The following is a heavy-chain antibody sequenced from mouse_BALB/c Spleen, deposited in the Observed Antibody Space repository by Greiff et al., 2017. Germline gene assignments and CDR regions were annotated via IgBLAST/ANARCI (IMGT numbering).Heavy chain of an antibody. V-gene: IGHV1S135*01. CDR3: ARSFYYGSPWFAY. Sequence: VQLQQSGPELMKPGASVKISCKASGYSFTSYYMHWVKQSHGKSLEWIGYIDPFNGGTSYNQKFKGKATLTVDKSSSTAYMHLSSLTSEDSAVYYCARSFYYGSPWFAYWGQGTLVTVSA. CDR1: GYSFTSYY. D-gene: IGHD1-1*01. CDR2: IDPFNGGT. J-gene: IGHJ3*01.